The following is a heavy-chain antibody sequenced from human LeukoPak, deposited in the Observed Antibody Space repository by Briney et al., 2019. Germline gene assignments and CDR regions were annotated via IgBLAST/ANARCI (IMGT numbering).Heavy chain of an antibody. Sequence: GESLKISCKGSGYSFTSYWIGWVRQMPGKGLEWMGIIYPGDSDTRYSPPFQGQVTISADKSISTAYLQWSSLKASDTAMYYCARHGIAARPYYYYYMDVWGKGTTVTVSS. D-gene: IGHD6-6*01. CDR3: ARHGIAARPYYYYYMDV. CDR2: IYPGDSDT. J-gene: IGHJ6*03. V-gene: IGHV5-51*01. CDR1: GYSFTSYW.